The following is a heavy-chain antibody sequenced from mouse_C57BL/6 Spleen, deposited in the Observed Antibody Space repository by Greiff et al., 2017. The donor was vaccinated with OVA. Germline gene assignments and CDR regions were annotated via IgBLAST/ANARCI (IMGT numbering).Heavy chain of an antibody. Sequence: QVQLQQSGAELVKPGASVKISCKASGYAFSSYWMNWVKQRPGKGLEWIGQIYPGDGDTNYNGKFKGKATLTADKSSSTAYMQLSSLTSEDSAVYFCARWDGYYCAMDYWGQGTSVTVSS. D-gene: IGHD2-3*01. CDR2: IYPGDGDT. V-gene: IGHV1-80*01. CDR1: GYAFSSYW. J-gene: IGHJ4*01. CDR3: ARWDGYYCAMDY.